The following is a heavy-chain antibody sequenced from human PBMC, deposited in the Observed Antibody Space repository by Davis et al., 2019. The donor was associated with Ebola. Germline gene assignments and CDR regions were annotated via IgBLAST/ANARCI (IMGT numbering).Heavy chain of an antibody. CDR2: IYPGDSDT. D-gene: IGHD1-26*01. J-gene: IGHJ4*02. CDR3: AGLDAGATVGDY. V-gene: IGHV5-51*01. CDR1: GYNFRDYW. Sequence: PGGSLRLSCMASGYNFRDYWIVWVRQMHGKGPEWMGIIYPGDSDTRYSPSFQGQVTISADKSISTAYLQWSSLKASDTAMYYCAGLDAGATVGDYWGQGTLVTVSS.